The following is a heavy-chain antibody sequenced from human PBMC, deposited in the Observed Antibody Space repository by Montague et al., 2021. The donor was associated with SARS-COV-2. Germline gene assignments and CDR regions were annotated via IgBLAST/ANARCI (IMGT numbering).Heavy chain of an antibody. Sequence: SLRLSCAASGFTFISYWMSWVRQAPGKGLEWVANINQDVSEKSYVDSVKGRFTISRDNAKNSLYLQMNSLRAEDTAVYYCARDRLLGGQGTLVTVSS. V-gene: IGHV3-7*01. CDR2: INQDVSEK. D-gene: IGHD3-10*01. J-gene: IGHJ4*02. CDR3: ARDRLL. CDR1: GFTFISYW.